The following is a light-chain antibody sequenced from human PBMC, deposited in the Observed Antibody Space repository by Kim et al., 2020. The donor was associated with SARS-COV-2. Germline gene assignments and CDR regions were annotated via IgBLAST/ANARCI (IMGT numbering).Light chain of an antibody. J-gene: IGKJ1*01. V-gene: IGKV3-20*01. Sequence: EIVLTQSPGTLSLSPGERATLSCRASQSVSSSYLAWYQQKPGPAPRLLIYGTSSRATGIPDRFSGSEAGTDFTLTISRLEPEDFAVYYCQQYGSSWTFGQGTKVDIK. CDR3: QQYGSSWT. CDR2: GTS. CDR1: QSVSSSY.